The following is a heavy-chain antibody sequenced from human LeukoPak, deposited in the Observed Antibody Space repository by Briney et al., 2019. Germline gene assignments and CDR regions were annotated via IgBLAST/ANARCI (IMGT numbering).Heavy chain of an antibody. D-gene: IGHD1-14*01. CDR1: GITLSNYG. CDR2: LYSGGDT. CDR3: ARAREDRGYYYYYYMDV. J-gene: IGHJ6*03. Sequence: GGSLRLSCAVSGITLSNYGMSWVRQAPGKGLEWVSILYSGGDTYYSASVRGRFTISRDNSKNTLYLQMNTLSAADTAVYYCARAREDRGYYYYYYMDVWGKGTTVTVSS. V-gene: IGHV3-53*01.